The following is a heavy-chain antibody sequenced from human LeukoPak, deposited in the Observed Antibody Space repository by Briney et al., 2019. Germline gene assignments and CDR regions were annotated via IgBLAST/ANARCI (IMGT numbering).Heavy chain of an antibody. J-gene: IGHJ4*02. D-gene: IGHD1-1*01. CDR1: GYTFTSYY. V-gene: IGHV1-8*03. Sequence: ASVKVSCKASGYTFTSYYMHWVRQTAGQGLEWMGWVNPRGNTAYAQKFQGRVTFTRTASITTAYMELTRLTPDDTGVYFCAREVSRNDGTLDYWGQGTLVVVSS. CDR3: AREVSRNDGTLDY. CDR2: VNPRGNT.